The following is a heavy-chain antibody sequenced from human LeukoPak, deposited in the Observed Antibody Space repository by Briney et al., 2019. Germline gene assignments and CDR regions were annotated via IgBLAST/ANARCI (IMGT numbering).Heavy chain of an antibody. CDR2: ISSSSDII. CDR3: ARESVGLGSRSGGGCRPHMDV. J-gene: IGHJ6*03. CDR1: GFTFSSYS. V-gene: IGHV3-48*01. D-gene: IGHD2-15*01. Sequence: PGGSLRLSCVASGFTFSSYSMNWVRQAPGKGLEWVSYISSSSDIIYYADSVKGRFTISRDSADNSVYLQMNSLRGEDTAVYYCARESVGLGSRSGGGCRPHMDVWGKGTTVTVSS.